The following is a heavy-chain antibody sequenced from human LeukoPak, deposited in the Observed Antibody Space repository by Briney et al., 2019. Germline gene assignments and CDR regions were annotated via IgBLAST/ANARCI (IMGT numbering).Heavy chain of an antibody. Sequence: GGSLRLSCTASGLIFRNYAMTWVRQAPRKGLEWVSTISGDGTETFYADSVKGRFTISRDNSKNTHYLQMSSLRAEDTGIYYCAKGGHYSFFDYWGQGTLVTVSS. CDR1: GLIFRNYA. CDR2: ISGDGTET. V-gene: IGHV3-23*01. CDR3: AKGGHYSFFDY. D-gene: IGHD4-11*01. J-gene: IGHJ4*02.